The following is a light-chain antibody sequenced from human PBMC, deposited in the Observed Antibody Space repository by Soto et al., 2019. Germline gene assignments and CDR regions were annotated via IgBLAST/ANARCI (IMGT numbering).Light chain of an antibody. J-gene: IGKJ1*01. CDR2: DAS. Sequence: EIVMTQSPATLSVSPGERATLSCRASQSVSGNLAWYQQKPGQAPRLLIYDASTRATGIPARFSGSGSGTEFTRTISSLQSEDFAVYYCQQYDNRPRTFGQGTKVEIK. CDR3: QQYDNRPRT. V-gene: IGKV3-15*01. CDR1: QSVSGN.